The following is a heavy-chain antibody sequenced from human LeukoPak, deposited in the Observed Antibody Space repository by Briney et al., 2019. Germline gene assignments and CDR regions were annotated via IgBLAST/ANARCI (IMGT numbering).Heavy chain of an antibody. CDR1: GGSISSYY. D-gene: IGHD3-22*01. CDR2: IYYGGGT. Sequence: SETLSLTCTVSGGSISSYYWSWVRQPPAKGLEWIGYIYYGGGTNYSPSLKSRVTISVDTSKTQFSLKLSSVTAADTAVYYCTRHAYYHDSSGYLEYWGQGTPVTLSS. CDR3: TRHAYYHDSSGYLEY. J-gene: IGHJ4*02. V-gene: IGHV4-59*08.